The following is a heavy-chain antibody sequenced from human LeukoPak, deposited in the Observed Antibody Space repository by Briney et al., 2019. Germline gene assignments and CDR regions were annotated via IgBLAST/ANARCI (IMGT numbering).Heavy chain of an antibody. D-gene: IGHD4-11*01. CDR1: GFTFSSYA. J-gene: IGHJ3*02. CDR3: AKDAIVTTPGEAFDI. CDR2: VSSSGDRT. V-gene: IGHV3-23*01. Sequence: PGGSLRLSCAASGFTFSSYAMSWVRQAPGKGLGWVSGVSSSGDRTYYADSVQGRFTISRDNSKNTLYLQMNSLRAEDTAVYYCAKDAIVTTPGEAFDIWGQGTMVTVSS.